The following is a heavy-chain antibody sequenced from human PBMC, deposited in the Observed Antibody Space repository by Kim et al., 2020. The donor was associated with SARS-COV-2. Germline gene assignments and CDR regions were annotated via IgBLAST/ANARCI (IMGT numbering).Heavy chain of an antibody. CDR1: GGSISSYY. CDR3: ARVGIAAAVFDP. CDR2: IYYSGST. D-gene: IGHD6-13*01. V-gene: IGHV4-59*01. Sequence: SETLSLTCTVSGGSISSYYWSWIRQPPGKGLEWIGYIYYSGSTNYNPSLKSRVTISVDTSKNQFSLKLSSVTAADTAVYYCARVGIAAAVFDPWGQGTLVTVSS. J-gene: IGHJ5*02.